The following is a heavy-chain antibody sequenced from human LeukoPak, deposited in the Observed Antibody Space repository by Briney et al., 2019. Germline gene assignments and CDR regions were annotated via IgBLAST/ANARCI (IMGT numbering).Heavy chain of an antibody. D-gene: IGHD2-21*02. V-gene: IGHV3-30*18. Sequence: GGSLRLSCAASGFTFSSYWMSWVRQAPGKGLEWVAVISYDGSNKYYADSVKGRFTISRDNSKNTLYLQMNSLRAEDTAVYYCAKDGRYCGGDCYPNWFDPWGQGTLVTVSS. CDR1: GFTFSSYW. J-gene: IGHJ5*02. CDR2: ISYDGSNK. CDR3: AKDGRYCGGDCYPNWFDP.